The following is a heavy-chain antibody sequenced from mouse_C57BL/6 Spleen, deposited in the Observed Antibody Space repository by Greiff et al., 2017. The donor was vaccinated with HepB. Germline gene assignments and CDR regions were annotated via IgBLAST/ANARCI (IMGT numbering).Heavy chain of an antibody. V-gene: IGHV1-55*01. CDR2: IYPGSGST. D-gene: IGHD1-1*02. J-gene: IGHJ2*01. CDR3: ARVHYGVERDYFDY. Sequence: VQLQQSGAELVKPGASVKMSCKASGYTFTSYWITWVKQRPGQGLEWIGDIYPGSGSTNYNEKFKSKATLTVDTDSSTAYMQLSSLTSEDSAVYYCARVHYGVERDYFDYGGQGTTLTVSS. CDR1: GYTFTSYW.